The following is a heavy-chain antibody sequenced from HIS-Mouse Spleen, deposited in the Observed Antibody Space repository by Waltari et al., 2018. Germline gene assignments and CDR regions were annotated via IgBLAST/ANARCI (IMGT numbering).Heavy chain of an antibody. Sequence: EVQLVESGGGLVQPGGSLRLSCAASGFTVSSNYMSWVRQAPGKGLEWVSVIYSGGSTYYADSVKGRFTISRDNSKNTLYLQMNSLRAEDTAVYYCARDATPIVRATGYFDYWGQGTLVTVSS. CDR3: ARDATPIVRATGYFDY. CDR1: GFTVSSNY. V-gene: IGHV3-66*01. D-gene: IGHD1-26*01. J-gene: IGHJ4*02. CDR2: IYSGGST.